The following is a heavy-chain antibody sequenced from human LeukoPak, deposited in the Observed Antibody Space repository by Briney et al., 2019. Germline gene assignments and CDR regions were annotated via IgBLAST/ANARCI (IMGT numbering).Heavy chain of an antibody. V-gene: IGHV3-53*01. J-gene: IGHJ6*02. CDR2: IYSGGST. D-gene: IGHD6-13*01. CDR3: ARVLYSSSWFYGMDV. CDR1: GFTFSSYW. Sequence: GGSLRLSCAASGFTFSSYWMHWVRQAPGKGLEWVSVIYSGGSTYYADSVKGRFTISRDSSKNTLYLQMNSLRAEDTAVYYCARVLYSSSWFYGMDVWGQGTTVTVSS.